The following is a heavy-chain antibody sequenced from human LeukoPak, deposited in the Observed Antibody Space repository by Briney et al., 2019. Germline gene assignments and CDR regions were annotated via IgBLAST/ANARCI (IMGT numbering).Heavy chain of an antibody. CDR3: ARGRWGFGY. CDR2: NYYSGST. Sequence: SETLSLTCTVSGGSISRYYWSWIRQPPGKGQEWVGYNYYSGSTNYDRSLKSRVTISVATSKNQFSLKLSSVTAADTAVYYCARGRWGFGYWGQGTLVTVSS. D-gene: IGHD7-27*01. CDR1: GGSISRYY. J-gene: IGHJ4*02. V-gene: IGHV4-59*01.